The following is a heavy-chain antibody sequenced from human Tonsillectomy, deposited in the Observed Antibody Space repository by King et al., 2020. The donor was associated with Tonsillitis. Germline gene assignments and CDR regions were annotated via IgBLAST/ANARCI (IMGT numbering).Heavy chain of an antibody. CDR2: ISSSGSAI. CDR1: GFTFSSYE. J-gene: IGHJ4*02. V-gene: IGHV3-48*03. CDR3: ARTDITMPDY. D-gene: IGHD3-10*01. Sequence: VQLVESGGGLVQPGGSLRLSCAASGFTFSSYEMNWVRQAPGKGLEWVSYISSSGSAIFYADSVKGRFTISRDNAKNSLYLQMNSLRAEDTAVYYCARTDITMPDYWGQGPLVTVSS.